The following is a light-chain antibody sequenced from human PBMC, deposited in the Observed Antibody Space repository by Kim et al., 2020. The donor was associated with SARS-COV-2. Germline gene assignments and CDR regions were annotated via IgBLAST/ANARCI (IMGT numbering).Light chain of an antibody. CDR3: QQYNSYSPYT. J-gene: IGKJ2*01. CDR1: QSISIW. V-gene: IGKV1-5*01. Sequence: DIQMTQSPSTLSASVGDRVTITCRASQSISIWLAWYQQKPGKAPNLLIYDASNLESGVPSRFSGSGSGTEFTLTISSLQPDDFATYYCQQYNSYSPYTFGQGTKLEI. CDR2: DAS.